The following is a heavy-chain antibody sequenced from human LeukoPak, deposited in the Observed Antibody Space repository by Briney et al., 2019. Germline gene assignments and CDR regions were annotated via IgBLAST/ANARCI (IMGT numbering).Heavy chain of an antibody. CDR3: AKLNLAETNY. D-gene: IGHD1-14*01. J-gene: IGHJ4*02. CDR1: GFTFSTYA. Sequence: GGSLRLSCAAPGFTFSTYAMSWVRQAPGKGLEWVSGISGRSSSTYYAYSVKGRFTISRDNSKNTLYLQMNSLRVEDTAVYYCAKLNLAETNYWGQGTLVTVSS. CDR2: ISGRSSST. V-gene: IGHV3-23*01.